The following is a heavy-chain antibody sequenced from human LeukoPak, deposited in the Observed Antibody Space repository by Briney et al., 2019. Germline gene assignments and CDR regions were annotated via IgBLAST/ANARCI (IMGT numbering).Heavy chain of an antibody. Sequence: GGSLEISFVAAGIPFRSFCLHWLRPAPGKGLEWGAVIWYDGNHKYYADSVTGRFTISRDNSRNTLFLQMNSLRAEDTAVYYCARGSYGLGSYGPLDYWGQGTLVTASS. D-gene: IGHD3-10*01. CDR2: IWYDGNHK. CDR1: GIPFRSFC. V-gene: IGHV3-33*01. J-gene: IGHJ4*02. CDR3: ARGSYGLGSYGPLDY.